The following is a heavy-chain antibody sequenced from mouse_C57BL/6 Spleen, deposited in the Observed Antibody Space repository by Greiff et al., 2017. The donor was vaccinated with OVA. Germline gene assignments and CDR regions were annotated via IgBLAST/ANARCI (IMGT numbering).Heavy chain of an antibody. CDR1: GYTFTSYW. V-gene: IGHV1-53*01. D-gene: IGHD1-1*01. Sequence: LVESGTELVKPGASVKLSCKASGYTFTSYWMHWVKQRPGQGLEWIGNINPSNGGTNYNEKFKSKATLTVDKSSSTAYMQLSSLTSEDSAVYYCAFITTVVYFDYWGQGTTLTVSS. CDR3: AFITTVVYFDY. CDR2: INPSNGGT. J-gene: IGHJ2*01.